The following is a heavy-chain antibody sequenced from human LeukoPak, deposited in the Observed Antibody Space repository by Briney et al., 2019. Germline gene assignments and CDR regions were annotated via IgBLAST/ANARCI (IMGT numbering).Heavy chain of an antibody. J-gene: IGHJ3*02. V-gene: IGHV3-30*18. D-gene: IGHD3-22*01. CDR2: ISYDGSNK. Sequence: AGGSLRLSCAASGFTFSSYGMHWVRQAPGKGLEWVAVISYDGSNKYYADSVKGRFTISRDNSKNTLHLQMNSLRAEDTAVYYCAKGHHYDSSGYDAFDIWGQGTMVTVSS. CDR3: AKGHHYDSSGYDAFDI. CDR1: GFTFSSYG.